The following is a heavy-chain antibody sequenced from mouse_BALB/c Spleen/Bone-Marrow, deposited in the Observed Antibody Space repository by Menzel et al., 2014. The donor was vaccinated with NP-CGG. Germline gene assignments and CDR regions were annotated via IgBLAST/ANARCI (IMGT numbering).Heavy chain of an antibody. CDR1: GDSITSGY. D-gene: IGHD1-2*01. CDR3: ARYKGFHWGMDY. Sequence: EVKLVESGPSLVKPSQTLSLTCSVTGDSITSGYWNWIRKFPGNKLEYMGYISYSGSTYYNPSLKSQISITRDTSKNQYYLQLISVTTEDTATFYCARYKGFHWGMDYWGQGTSVTVSS. CDR2: ISYSGST. V-gene: IGHV3-8*02. J-gene: IGHJ4*01.